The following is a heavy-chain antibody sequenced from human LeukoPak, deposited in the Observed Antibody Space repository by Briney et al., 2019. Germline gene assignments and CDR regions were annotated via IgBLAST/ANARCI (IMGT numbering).Heavy chain of an antibody. CDR2: IRSKAYGETA. D-gene: IGHD1-1*01. Sequence: GSLRLSCAASGFTFSRYWMSWIRQAPGKGLEWVGFIRSKAYGETADYAASVKGRFTISRDDSKAIAYLQMNSLKTEDTAVYHCTRDRGAYNLYDYWGQGTLVTVSS. CDR3: TRDRGAYNLYDY. J-gene: IGHJ4*02. CDR1: GFTFSRYW. V-gene: IGHV3-49*03.